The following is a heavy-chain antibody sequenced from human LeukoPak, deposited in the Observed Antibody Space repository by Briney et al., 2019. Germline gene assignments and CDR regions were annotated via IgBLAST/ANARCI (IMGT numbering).Heavy chain of an antibody. CDR2: FSGGDGST. CDR3: AKGKVVPATIYDY. J-gene: IGHJ4*02. D-gene: IGHD2-2*02. Sequence: GGSLRLSCAASGFTFSSYAMSWVRQAPGKGLEWVSGFSGGDGSTSYADSVKGRFTISRDNSKNTLYLQMNSLRAEDTAGYYCAKGKVVPATIYDYWGQGTLVTVSS. CDR1: GFTFSSYA. V-gene: IGHV3-23*01.